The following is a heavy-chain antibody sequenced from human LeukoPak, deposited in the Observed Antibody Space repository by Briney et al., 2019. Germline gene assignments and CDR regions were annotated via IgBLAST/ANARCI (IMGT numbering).Heavy chain of an antibody. CDR1: GFTFSSYA. CDR2: ISFDGSNK. D-gene: IGHD6-13*01. J-gene: IGHJ5*02. V-gene: IGHV3-30*03. CDR3: ARGYASTSQLDP. Sequence: GGSLRLSCVASGFTFSSYAMHWVRQAPGKGLEWVAVISFDGSNKYYADSVKGRFTISRENSKNTLYLQVSAEDTAIYYCARGYASTSQLDPWGQGTLVTVSS.